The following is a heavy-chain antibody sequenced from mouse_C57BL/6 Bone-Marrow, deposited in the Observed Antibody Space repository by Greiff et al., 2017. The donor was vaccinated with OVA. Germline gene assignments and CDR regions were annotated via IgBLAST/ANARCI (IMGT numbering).Heavy chain of an antibody. CDR3: ARSNYGSSYSNWYFDV. J-gene: IGHJ1*03. CDR2: VYPYNGGT. CDR1: GFTFTDYY. D-gene: IGHD1-1*01. Sequence: VQLQQSGPVLVKPGPSVKISCKASGFTFTDYYMHWVKQSHGKSLEWIGLVYPYNGGTSYNQKFKGKATLTVDTSSSTAYMELNSLTSEDSAVYYCARSNYGSSYSNWYFDVWGTGTTVTVSS. V-gene: IGHV1-36*01.